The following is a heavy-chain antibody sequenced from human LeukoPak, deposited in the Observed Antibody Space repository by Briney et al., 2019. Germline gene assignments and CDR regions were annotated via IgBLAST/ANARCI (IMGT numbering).Heavy chain of an antibody. V-gene: IGHV1-69*05. D-gene: IGHD3-10*01. J-gene: IGHJ4*02. CDR3: ARDVATMVRGVIIAIDY. CDR2: IIPIFGTA. CDR1: GGTFSSYA. Sequence: SVKVSCKASGGTFSSYAISWVRQAPGQGLEWMGGIIPIFGTANYAQKLQGRVTMTTDTSTSTAYMELRSLRSDDTAVYYCARDVATMVRGVIIAIDYWGQGTLVTVSS.